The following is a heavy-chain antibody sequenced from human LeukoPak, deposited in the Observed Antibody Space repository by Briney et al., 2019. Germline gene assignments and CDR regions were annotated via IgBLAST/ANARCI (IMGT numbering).Heavy chain of an antibody. CDR2: IYYSGST. Sequence: PSETLSLTCADSGGSISSYYWSWVRQPPGKGLEWIGYIYYSGSTNYNPSLKSRVTISVDTSKNQFSLKLSSVTAADTGVYYCAGCNPIAANIDYWGQGTLVTVSS. D-gene: IGHD6-25*01. CDR1: GGSISSYY. V-gene: IGHV4-59*01. CDR3: AGCNPIAANIDY. J-gene: IGHJ4*02.